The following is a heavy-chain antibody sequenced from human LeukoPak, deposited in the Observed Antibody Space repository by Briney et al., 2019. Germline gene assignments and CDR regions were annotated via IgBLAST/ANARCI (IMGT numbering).Heavy chain of an antibody. CDR3: ARGATGGSVDY. CDR2: ISSSSSYI. V-gene: IGHV3-21*01. J-gene: IGHJ4*02. Sequence: PGGSLRLSCAASGFTVSSNYMSWVRQAPGRGLEWVSSISSSSSYIYYADSVKGRFTISRDNAKNSLYLQMNSLRAEDTAVYYCARGATGGSVDYWGQGTLVTVSS. CDR1: GFTVSSNY. D-gene: IGHD2-15*01.